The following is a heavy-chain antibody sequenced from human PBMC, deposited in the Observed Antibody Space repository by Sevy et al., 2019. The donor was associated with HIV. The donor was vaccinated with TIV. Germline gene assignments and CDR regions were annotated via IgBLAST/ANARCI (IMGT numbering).Heavy chain of an antibody. Sequence: GGSLRLSCAASGFTFSSSAMHWVRQAPGKGLEWVAVISYDGSNKYYADSVKGRFTISRDDSKNTLYLRMNSLRNEDTDVYYCARDPTQRGAYYDFWSGYFDYWGQGTLVTVSS. CDR1: GFTFSSSA. D-gene: IGHD3-3*01. J-gene: IGHJ4*02. CDR2: ISYDGSNK. CDR3: ARDPTQRGAYYDFWSGYFDY. V-gene: IGHV3-30-3*01.